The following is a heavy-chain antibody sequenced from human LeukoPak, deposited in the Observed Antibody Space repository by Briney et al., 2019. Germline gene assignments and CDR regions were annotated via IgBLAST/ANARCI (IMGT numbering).Heavy chain of an antibody. CDR2: INHSGSI. CDR1: GGSFSGYY. Sequence: SETLSLTCAVYGGSFSGYYWSWISQPPGKGLEWIGEINHSGSINYNPSLKSRVTISVDTSKNQFSLRLSSVSAADTALYFCARRAGLHSLDYWDQGTLVTVSS. J-gene: IGHJ4*02. V-gene: IGHV4-34*01. CDR3: ARRAGLHSLDY. D-gene: IGHD5/OR15-5a*01.